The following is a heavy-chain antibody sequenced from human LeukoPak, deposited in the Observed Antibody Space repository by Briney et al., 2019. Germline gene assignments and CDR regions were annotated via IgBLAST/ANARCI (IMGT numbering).Heavy chain of an antibody. CDR2: NSTYNGNT. CDR3: ARGDLREFDH. Sequence: ASEKVSCKASGYTSTNYDIGWVRQAPGQGLEWMGCNSTYNGNTNYAQKFQGRVTMATDTSTGTAYMELRSLRSDDTAVYYCARGDLREFDHWGQGTLVTVSS. J-gene: IGHJ4*02. CDR1: GYTSTNYD. V-gene: IGHV1-18*01. D-gene: IGHD4-17*01.